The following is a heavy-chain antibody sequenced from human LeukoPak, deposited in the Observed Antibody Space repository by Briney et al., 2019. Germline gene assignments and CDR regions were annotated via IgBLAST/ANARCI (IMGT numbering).Heavy chain of an antibody. CDR3: ARDLAQGRGNWFDP. V-gene: IGHV4-59*01. J-gene: IGHJ5*02. D-gene: IGHD2-21*01. CDR1: GGSISSYY. CDR2: IYYSGST. Sequence: SETLSLTCTVSGGSISSYYWSWIRQPPGKGLEWIGYIYYSGSTNYNPSLKSRVTISVDTSKNQFSLKLSSVTAADTAVYYCARDLAQGRGNWFDPWGQGTLVTVSS.